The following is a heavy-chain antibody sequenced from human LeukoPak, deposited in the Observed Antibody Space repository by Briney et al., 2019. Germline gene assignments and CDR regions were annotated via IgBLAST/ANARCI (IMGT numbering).Heavy chain of an antibody. CDR1: GFTFSSYS. J-gene: IGHJ4*02. CDR3: ASPETGSGWYSNFDY. Sequence: PGGPLTLSCAASGFTFSSYSMHWVRQAPGKGLEWVSSISSIKSYTYYADSVKGRFTIPRENAKKSLYLQMNSVRADDTAVYYCASPETGSGWYSNFDYWGQGTLVTVSS. CDR2: ISSIKSYT. D-gene: IGHD6-19*01. V-gene: IGHV3-21*01.